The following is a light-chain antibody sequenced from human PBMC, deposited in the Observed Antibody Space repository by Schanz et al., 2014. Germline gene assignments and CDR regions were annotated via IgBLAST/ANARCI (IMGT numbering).Light chain of an antibody. Sequence: EIVLTQSPGTLSLSPGERATLSCRASQSVSRSYLAWYQQRPGQAPRLLVFGASSRATGIPARFSGSGSGTEFTLTISRLEPEDFAVYYCQQYGSSLRTFGQGTKVEIK. CDR2: GAS. CDR3: QQYGSSLRT. J-gene: IGKJ1*01. V-gene: IGKV3-20*01. CDR1: QSVSRSY.